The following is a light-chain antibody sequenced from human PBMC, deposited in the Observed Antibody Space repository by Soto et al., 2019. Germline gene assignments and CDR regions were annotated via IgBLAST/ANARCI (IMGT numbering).Light chain of an antibody. CDR3: QQYYTLPLT. V-gene: IGKV4-1*01. CDR2: WAS. Sequence: IPMNQCPSSMSASXGDRVTIGCRSRSSISSKLHGYQQKPGLPPKIXXSWASARESGGPERFSGSGSGTLFTPSISSLQAEDVAVYYCQQYYTLPLTFGGGTKVDIK. CDR1: SSISSK. J-gene: IGKJ4*01.